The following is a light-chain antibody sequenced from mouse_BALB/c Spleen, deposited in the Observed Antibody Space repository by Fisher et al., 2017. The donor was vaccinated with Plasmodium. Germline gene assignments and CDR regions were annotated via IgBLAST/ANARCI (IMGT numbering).Light chain of an antibody. CDR3: QQSNNWPLT. CDR1: QSVSSN. CDR2: YTS. V-gene: IGKV5-43*01. Sequence: DIVITQTPATLSVTPGDSVSLSCRASQSVSSNLHWYQQKSHDSPRLLINYTSQSISGIPSRFSGSGSGTDFTLSINSVETEDFGMYFCQQSNNWPLTFGAGTKLELK. J-gene: IGKJ5*01.